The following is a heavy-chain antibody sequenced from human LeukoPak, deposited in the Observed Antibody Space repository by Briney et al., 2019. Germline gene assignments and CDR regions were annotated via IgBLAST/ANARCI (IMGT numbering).Heavy chain of an antibody. J-gene: IGHJ3*02. CDR2: IYYSGST. CDR3: ARHWSSGWYNDAFDI. D-gene: IGHD6-19*01. CDR1: GGSISSSSYY. Sequence: SETLSLTCPVSGGSISSSSYYWGWIRQPPGKGLEWIGSIYYSGSTYYNPSLKSRATISVDTSKNQFSLKLSSVTAADTAVYYCARHWSSGWYNDAFDIWGQGTMVTVSS. V-gene: IGHV4-39*01.